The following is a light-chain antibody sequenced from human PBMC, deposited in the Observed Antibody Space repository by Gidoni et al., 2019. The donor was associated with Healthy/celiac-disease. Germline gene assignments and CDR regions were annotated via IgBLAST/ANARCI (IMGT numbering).Light chain of an antibody. J-gene: IGLJ1*01. Sequence: SYELTQTPSVSVSPGQTASITCSGDKLGDKYACWYQQKPGQSPVLVIYQDSKRPSGIPERFSGSTSGNTATLTISGTQAMDEADYYCQAWDSSTAYYVFGTGTKVTVL. CDR3: QAWDSSTAYYV. CDR1: KLGDKY. V-gene: IGLV3-1*01. CDR2: QDS.